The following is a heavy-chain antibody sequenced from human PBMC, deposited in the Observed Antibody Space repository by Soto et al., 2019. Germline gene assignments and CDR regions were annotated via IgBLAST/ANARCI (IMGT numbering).Heavy chain of an antibody. Sequence: EVQLVESGGGLVQPGGSLRLSCAASGFTLSYYWMHWVRQAPGKGLVWVSRINSDGSTTNYADSVKGRFTISRDNAKNTLYLEMNSLRVEDTAVYYCANFYSGSYPTYWGQGTLVTVSS. V-gene: IGHV3-74*01. J-gene: IGHJ4*02. CDR2: INSDGSTT. D-gene: IGHD1-26*01. CDR1: GFTLSYYW. CDR3: ANFYSGSYPTY.